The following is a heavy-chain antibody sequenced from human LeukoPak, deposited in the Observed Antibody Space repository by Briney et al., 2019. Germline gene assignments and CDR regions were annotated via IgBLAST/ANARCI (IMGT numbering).Heavy chain of an antibody. CDR3: ARDPSGGFRWYFDL. V-gene: IGHV6-1*01. J-gene: IGHJ2*01. CDR2: TYYKPKWYS. D-gene: IGHD2-15*01. CDR1: GDSVSSSSAT. Sequence: SQTLSLTCAISGDSVSSSSATWNWIRQSPSRGLEWLGRTYYKPKWYSDYAVSVKSRITISPDTSRNQFSLQLNSATPEDTAVYYCARDPSGGFRWYFDLWGRGTLVTVSS.